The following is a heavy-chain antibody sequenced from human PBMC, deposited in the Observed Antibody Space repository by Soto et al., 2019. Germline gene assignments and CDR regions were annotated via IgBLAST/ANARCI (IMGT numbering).Heavy chain of an antibody. D-gene: IGHD6-13*01. V-gene: IGHV3-33*08. CDR2: IWYDGSNK. CDR3: ARALTPRTAPDGLYSYYGMDV. Sequence: LSLTCTVSGGSISSYYWSWIRQPPGKGLEWVAVIWYDGSNKYYADSVKGRFTTSRDNSKNTLSLQMNSLRVEDTAVYYCARALTPRTAPDGLYSYYGMDVWGQGTTVTVSS. J-gene: IGHJ6*02. CDR1: GGSISSYY.